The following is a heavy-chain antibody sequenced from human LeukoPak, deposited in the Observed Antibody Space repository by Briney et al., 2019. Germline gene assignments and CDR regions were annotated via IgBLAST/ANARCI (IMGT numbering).Heavy chain of an antibody. V-gene: IGHV3-23*01. CDR2: ISGSGGST. J-gene: IGHJ5*02. D-gene: IGHD3-3*01. CDR1: GFTFSNYA. CDR3: AKEATIFGVVTNWFDP. Sequence: GGSLRLSCAASGFTFSNYAMSWVRQAPGKGLEWVSAISGSGGSTYYADSVKGRFTISRDNSKNTLYLQMNSLRAEDTAVYYCAKEATIFGVVTNWFDPWGQGTLVTVSS.